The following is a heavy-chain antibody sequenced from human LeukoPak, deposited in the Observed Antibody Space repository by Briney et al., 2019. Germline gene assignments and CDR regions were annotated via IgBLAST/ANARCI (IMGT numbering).Heavy chain of an antibody. D-gene: IGHD3-9*01. CDR2: IIPILGIA. CDR1: GSTFSSYA. CDR3: ASETNYDILTGYH. V-gene: IGHV1-69*04. J-gene: IGHJ5*02. Sequence: SVKVSCKASGSTFSSYAISWVRQAPGQGLEWMGRIIPILGIANYAQKFQGRVTITADKSTSTAYMELSSLRSEDTAVYYCASETNYDILTGYHWGQGTLVTVSS.